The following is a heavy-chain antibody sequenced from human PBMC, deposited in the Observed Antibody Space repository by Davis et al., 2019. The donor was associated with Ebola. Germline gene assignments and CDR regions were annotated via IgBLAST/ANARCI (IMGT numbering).Heavy chain of an antibody. D-gene: IGHD1-26*01. CDR2: ISRGASTI. CDR3: ARDPGSTYYGAYFDY. J-gene: IGHJ4*02. CDR1: GFTFSSYS. Sequence: GGSLRLSCAASGFTFSSYSMNWVRQTPGKGLEWASYISRGASTIYYADSVKGRFAISRDNAKNSLYLQMNSLTDEDTAVYYCARDPGSTYYGAYFDYWGQGTLVTVSA. V-gene: IGHV3-48*02.